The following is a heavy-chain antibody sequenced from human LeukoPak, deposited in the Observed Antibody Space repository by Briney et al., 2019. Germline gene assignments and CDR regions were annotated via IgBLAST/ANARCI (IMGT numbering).Heavy chain of an antibody. J-gene: IGHJ6*04. CDR3: AREMGVVTAHGIDV. CDR2: IYYSGST. Sequence: SETLSLTCIVSGGSISSISSNNYHWGWIRQPPGKGLEWIGSIYYSGSTYYNPSLKSRVTISVDTSKNQFSLKLSSVTAADTALYYCAREMGVVTAHGIDVWGKGPTVPVSS. D-gene: IGHD4-23*01. V-gene: IGHV4-39*02. CDR1: GGSISSISSNNYH.